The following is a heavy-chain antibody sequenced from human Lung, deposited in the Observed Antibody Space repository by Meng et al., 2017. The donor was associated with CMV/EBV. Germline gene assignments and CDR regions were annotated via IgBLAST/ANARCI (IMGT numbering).Heavy chain of an antibody. V-gene: IGHV3-30*09. CDR3: ARDPIGGSYRGSHFDY. D-gene: IGHD1-26*01. CDR2: ISYDGSDK. Sequence: SXKISXAASGFTFSNYAMHWVRQAPGKGLEWVTLISYDGSDKYYTDSVKGRFAISRDNPKNTLYLQMNTVRADDTAIYYCARDPIGGSYRGSHFDYWGQGTLVXVSS. J-gene: IGHJ4*02. CDR1: GFTFSNYA.